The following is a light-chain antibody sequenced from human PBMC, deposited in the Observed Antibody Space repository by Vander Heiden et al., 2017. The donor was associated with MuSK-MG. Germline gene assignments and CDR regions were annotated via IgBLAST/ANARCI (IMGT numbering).Light chain of an antibody. CDR3: QHEDSSPIT. J-gene: IGKJ5*01. CDR1: QSVSSSY. CDR2: GGS. Sequence: EIVLTQSPGTLSLSPGERATLSCRASQSVSSSYLAWYQQKPGQAPRLLIYGGSSRATGIPDRFSGNGSGTDFTLTISRLDPEDFAVYYCQHEDSSPITFGQGTLMEIK. V-gene: IGKV3-20*01.